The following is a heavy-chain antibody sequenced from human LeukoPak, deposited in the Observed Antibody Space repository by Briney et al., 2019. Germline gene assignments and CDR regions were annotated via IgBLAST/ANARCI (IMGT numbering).Heavy chain of an antibody. V-gene: IGHV1-2*02. CDR1: GYTFTGYY. CDR3: ARGWARYYYDSSGYYYHPDFDY. J-gene: IGHJ4*02. D-gene: IGHD3-22*01. CDR2: SNPNSGGT. Sequence: ASVKVSCKASGYTFTGYYMHWVRQAPGQGLEWMGWSNPNSGGTNYAQKFQGRVTMTRDTSISTAYMELSRLRSDDTAVYYCARGWARYYYDSSGYYYHPDFDYWGQGTLVTVSS.